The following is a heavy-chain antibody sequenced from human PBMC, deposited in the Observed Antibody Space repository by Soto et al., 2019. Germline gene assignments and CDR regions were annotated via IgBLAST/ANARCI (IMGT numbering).Heavy chain of an antibody. CDR2: ISYDGSNK. Sequence: PGGSLRLSCAASGFTFSSYGMHWVRQAPGKGLEWVAVISYDGSNKYYADSVKGRFTISRDNSKNTLYLQMNSLRAEDTAVYYCAKSRESGYDYVVGLGYWGQGTLVTVSS. CDR3: AKSRESGYDYVVGLGY. D-gene: IGHD5-12*01. J-gene: IGHJ4*02. V-gene: IGHV3-30*18. CDR1: GFTFSSYG.